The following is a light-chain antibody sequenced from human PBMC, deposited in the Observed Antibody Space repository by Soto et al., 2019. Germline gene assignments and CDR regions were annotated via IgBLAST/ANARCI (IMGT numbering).Light chain of an antibody. CDR1: QSVSSN. V-gene: IGKV3-15*01. CDR3: QYSNTWPQT. J-gene: IGKJ1*01. Sequence: EIVMTQSPATLSVSPGERATLSCRASQSVSSNLAWYQQKPGQAPRLLIYGVTTSATGIPAKFSGSWSGTECTLTIRSLQSEDFAILYCQYSNTWPQTVGKRTKVE. CDR2: GVT.